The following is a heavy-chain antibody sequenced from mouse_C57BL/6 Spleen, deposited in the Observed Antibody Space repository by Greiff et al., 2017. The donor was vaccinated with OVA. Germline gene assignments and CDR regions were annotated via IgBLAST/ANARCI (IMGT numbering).Heavy chain of an antibody. D-gene: IGHD6-1*01. CDR2: IFPGSGST. Sequence: VQLQQSGPELVKPGASVKISCKASGYTFTDYYINWVKQRPGQGLEWIGWIFPGSGSTYYTEKFKGKATLTVDKSSSTAYMLLSSLTSEDSAVCVSAHAATYAMDYWGQGTSVTVSS. CDR3: AHAATYAMDY. J-gene: IGHJ4*01. CDR1: GYTFTDYY. V-gene: IGHV1-75*01.